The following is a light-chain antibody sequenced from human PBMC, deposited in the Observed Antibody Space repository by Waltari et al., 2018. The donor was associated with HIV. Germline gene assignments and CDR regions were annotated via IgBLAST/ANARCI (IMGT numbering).Light chain of an antibody. CDR1: SSNIGAGYD. J-gene: IGLJ2*01. CDR2: GNN. Sequence: QSVLTQPPSVSGAPGQRVTISCTGSSSNIGAGYDVPWYQQVPGTAPKLLIYGNNKRPSGVPDRFSASKSGASPSLAITGLQAEDEADYYCQSYDSSLTGSVFGGGTKLTVL. V-gene: IGLV1-40*01. CDR3: QSYDSSLTGSV.